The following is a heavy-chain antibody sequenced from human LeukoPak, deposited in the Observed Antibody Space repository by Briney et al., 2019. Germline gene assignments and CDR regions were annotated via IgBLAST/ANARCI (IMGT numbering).Heavy chain of an antibody. J-gene: IGHJ5*02. CDR3: ARDESDCSSTSCYSNWFDP. Sequence: SVKVSCKASGGTFSSSAITWVRQAPGQGLEWMGRIIPILGIANYAQKFQGRVTITADKSTSTAYMELSSLRSEDTDVYYCARDESDCSSTSCYSNWFDPWGQGTLVTVSS. CDR1: GGTFSSSA. D-gene: IGHD2-2*01. V-gene: IGHV1-69*04. CDR2: IIPILGIA.